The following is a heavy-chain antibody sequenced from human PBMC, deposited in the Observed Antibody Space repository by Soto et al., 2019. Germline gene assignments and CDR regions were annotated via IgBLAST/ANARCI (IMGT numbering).Heavy chain of an antibody. CDR3: ARSSPYLSGRVAYFDY. V-gene: IGHV4-38-2*01. J-gene: IGHJ4*02. CDR2: LSHSGST. D-gene: IGHD3-10*01. CDR1: TYSISNGYF. Sequence: PSETLSLTCAVSTYSISNGYFWGWVRQPPGKGLEWIGTLSHSGSTSYNPSLKSRVTMSLDESKNQFSLRLSSVTAADTAVYYCARSSPYLSGRVAYFDYWGQGTLVTVSS.